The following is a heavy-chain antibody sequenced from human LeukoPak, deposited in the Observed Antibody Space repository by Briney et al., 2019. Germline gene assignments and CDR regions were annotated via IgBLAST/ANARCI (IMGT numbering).Heavy chain of an antibody. V-gene: IGHV4-61*02. D-gene: IGHD2-2*01. CDR1: GGSVSSVSYN. J-gene: IGHJ6*03. Sequence: SQTLSLTWTVSGGSVSSVSYNYTWIRQPGGKGLEWIGRIYTSRSTNYNPSVKRRVTITVDTSKNQFSLKPSSVTAADTAVYYCASGRVVPATYYYYYYMDVWGKGTTVTVSS. CDR3: ASGRVVPATYYYYYYMDV. CDR2: IYTSRST.